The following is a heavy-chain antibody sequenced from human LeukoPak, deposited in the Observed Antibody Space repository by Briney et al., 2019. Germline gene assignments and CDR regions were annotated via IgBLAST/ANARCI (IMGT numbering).Heavy chain of an antibody. Sequence: PGGSLRLSCAASGFTFSSYGMHWVRQAPGKGLEWVSAISGSGGSTYYADSVKGRFTISRDNSKNTLYLQMNSLRAEDTAVYYCAKIRMAAANFDYWGQGTLVTVSS. D-gene: IGHD2-8*01. V-gene: IGHV3-23*01. CDR1: GFTFSSYG. CDR2: ISGSGGST. CDR3: AKIRMAAANFDY. J-gene: IGHJ4*02.